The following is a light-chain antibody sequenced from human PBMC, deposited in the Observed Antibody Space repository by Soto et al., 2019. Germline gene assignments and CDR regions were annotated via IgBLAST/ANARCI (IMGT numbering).Light chain of an antibody. Sequence: QSVLTQPPSVSAAPGQRVTISCTGSSSNIGAGYEAHWYQQVPGTAPKLLIYENNNRPSGVPDRFSGSKSGTSASLAITGLQAEDEAEYYCQYYDSRLSGYVFGTGTKLTDL. V-gene: IGLV1-40*01. CDR2: ENN. CDR3: QYYDSRLSGYV. CDR1: SSNIGAGYE. J-gene: IGLJ1*01.